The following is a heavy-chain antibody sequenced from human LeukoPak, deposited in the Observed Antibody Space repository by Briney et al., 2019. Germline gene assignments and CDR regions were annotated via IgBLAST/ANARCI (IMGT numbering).Heavy chain of an antibody. CDR3: ASLNCSGGSCYSYFQH. Sequence: SETLSLTCAVSGYSISSGYYWGWIRQPPGKGLEWIGSIYHSGSTYYNPSLKSRVTISVDTSENQFSLKLSSVTAADTAVYYCASLNCSGGSCYSYFQHWGQGTLVTVSS. CDR2: IYHSGST. D-gene: IGHD2-15*01. V-gene: IGHV4-38-2*01. J-gene: IGHJ1*01. CDR1: GYSISSGYY.